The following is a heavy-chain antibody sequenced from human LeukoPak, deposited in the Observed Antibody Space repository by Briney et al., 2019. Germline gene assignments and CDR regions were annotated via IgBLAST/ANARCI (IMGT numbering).Heavy chain of an antibody. CDR3: ARESPSGRASDI. Sequence: SETLSLTCNVSGASISGYYWSWIRRPAGKGLEWIGRIYTSGSTNYNPSLKSRVTMSVDTSKNQFSLELSSVTAADTAVYYCARESPSGRASDIWGQGTLVTVSS. J-gene: IGHJ3*02. D-gene: IGHD3-10*01. CDR1: GASISGYY. CDR2: IYTSGST. V-gene: IGHV4-4*07.